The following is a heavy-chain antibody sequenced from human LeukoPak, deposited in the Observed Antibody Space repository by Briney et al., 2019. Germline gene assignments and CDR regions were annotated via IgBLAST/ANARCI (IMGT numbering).Heavy chain of an antibody. CDR2: ISGSGGYT. V-gene: IGHV3-23*01. CDR3: AKSGRAKIHWSRERLDY. J-gene: IGHJ4*02. D-gene: IGHD4/OR15-4a*01. Sequence: GGSLRLSCAASGFAFSSYAMSWVRQAPGKGLEWVSTISGSGGYTYFADSVKGRFTISRDNSKNTVYLQMNSLRAEDTALYFCAKSGRAKIHWSRERLDYLGPGSPGHSLL. CDR1: GFAFSSYA.